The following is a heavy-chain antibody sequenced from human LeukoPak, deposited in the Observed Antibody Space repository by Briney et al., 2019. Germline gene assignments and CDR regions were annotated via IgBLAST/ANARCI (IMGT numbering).Heavy chain of an antibody. D-gene: IGHD1-1*01. Sequence: GGALRLSFAAPGFTFSDYDKHWGRQATGKRLGWGSAIGTAGDTYYTGSVKGRFTISRENAKNSLYLQMNSLRAGDTAVYYCARVAKERVGGVYYFDYWGQGTLVTVSS. CDR1: GFTFSDYD. V-gene: IGHV3-13*02. J-gene: IGHJ4*02. CDR3: ARVAKERVGGVYYFDY. CDR2: IGTAGDT.